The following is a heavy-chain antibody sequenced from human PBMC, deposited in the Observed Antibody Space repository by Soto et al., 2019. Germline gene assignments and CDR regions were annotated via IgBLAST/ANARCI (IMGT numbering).Heavy chain of an antibody. CDR1: GFRFSSYS. CDR2: ITGSGDKT. Sequence: EVQLLESGGGLVQPGGSLRLSCADSGFRFSSYSMSWVRQTPGKGLEWVSAITGSGDKTYYADSVKGRFTISRDNSKNTHYLQMTSRRAEDTAIYYCATMNGYFEYWGQGTLVTVSS. J-gene: IGHJ4*02. D-gene: IGHD3-22*01. V-gene: IGHV3-23*01. CDR3: ATMNGYFEY.